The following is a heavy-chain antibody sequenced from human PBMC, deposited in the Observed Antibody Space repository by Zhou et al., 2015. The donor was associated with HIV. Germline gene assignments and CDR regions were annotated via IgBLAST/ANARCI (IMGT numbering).Heavy chain of an antibody. D-gene: IGHD2-15*01. J-gene: IGHJ3*02. CDR3: ARDGGGQDTNGPDAFDI. CDR1: GGTFSSYA. V-gene: IGHV1-69*01. Sequence: QVQLVQSGAEVKKPGSSVKVSCKASGGTFSSYAISWVRQAPGQGLEWMGGIIPIFGTANYAQKFQGRVTITADESTSTAYMELSSLRSEDTAVYYCARDGGGQDTNGPDAFDIWGQGTMVTVSS. CDR2: IIPIFGTA.